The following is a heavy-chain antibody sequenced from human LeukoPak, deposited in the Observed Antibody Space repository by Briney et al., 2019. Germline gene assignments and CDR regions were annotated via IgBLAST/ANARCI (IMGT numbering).Heavy chain of an antibody. CDR2: IYTAGGA. V-gene: IGHV3-66*01. D-gene: IGHD3-22*01. J-gene: IGHJ6*03. Sequence: QPGGSLRLSCAASGFTVSRNYMSWVRQAPGKGLEWVSSIYTAGGAYYADSVKGRFTISRDNSKNTVYLQMNSLRAEDTAVYYCARDASPGNYDSSGYRGLGNYYYYMDVWGKGTTVTVSS. CDR3: ARDASPGNYDSSGYRGLGNYYYYMDV. CDR1: GFTVSRNY.